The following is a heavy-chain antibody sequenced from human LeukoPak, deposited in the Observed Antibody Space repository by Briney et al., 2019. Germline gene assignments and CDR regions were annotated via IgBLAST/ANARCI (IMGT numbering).Heavy chain of an antibody. CDR1: GFTFNNAW. Sequence: GGALRLSCAASGFTFNNAWLTWVRHAPEKGLEWVGHIKSKTDGGTPDYAAPGRGRFTISRDDLDNTLYLQMNSLETEDTAVYYCTAPRGPRNGYYLSDYWGQGTLVTVSS. CDR3: TAPRGPRNGYYLSDY. V-gene: IGHV3-15*01. J-gene: IGHJ4*01. D-gene: IGHD3-22*01. CDR2: IKSKTDGGTP.